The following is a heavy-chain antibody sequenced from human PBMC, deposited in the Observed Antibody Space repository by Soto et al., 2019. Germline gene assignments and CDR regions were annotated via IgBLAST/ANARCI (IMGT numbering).Heavy chain of an antibody. D-gene: IGHD3-3*01. CDR3: AXDFKLEWLLNPYYYGMDV. Sequence: ASVKVSCKASGYTFTSYYMHWVRQAPGQGLEWMGIINPSSGSTSYAQKFQGRVTMTRDTSTSTVYMELSSLRSEDTAVYYCAXDFKLEWLLNPYYYGMDVWGQGTTVTVSS. CDR2: INPSSGST. V-gene: IGHV1-46*01. J-gene: IGHJ6*02. CDR1: GYTFTSYY.